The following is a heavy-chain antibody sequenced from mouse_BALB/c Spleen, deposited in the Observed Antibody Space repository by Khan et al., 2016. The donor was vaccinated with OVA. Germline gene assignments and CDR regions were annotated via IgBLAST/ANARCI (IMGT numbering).Heavy chain of an antibody. D-gene: IGHD2-4*01. CDR3: ARNYDCDEGLAY. CDR2: IWSGGST. V-gene: IGHV2-2*02. J-gene: IGHJ3*01. CDR1: GFSLTNYG. Sequence: QVQLKESGPGLVQPSQSLSITCTVSGFSLTNYGVHWVRQSPGKGLEWLGVIWSGGSTDYHAAFISRLSISKDNSQSQVFFKMNSLQPNDTAMYYCARNYDCDEGLAYGGQGTLVTVSA.